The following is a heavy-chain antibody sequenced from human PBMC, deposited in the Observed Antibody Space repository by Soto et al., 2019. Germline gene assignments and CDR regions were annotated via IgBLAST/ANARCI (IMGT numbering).Heavy chain of an antibody. Sequence: QVQLVESGGGVVQPGRSLRLSCAASGFTFSSYAMHWVRQAPGKGLEWVAVISYDGSTKYYADSVKGRFTISRDNSKNTLYLQMNSLRADDTAVYYCARVPSSSGRAHFDYWGQGTLVTVSS. CDR2: ISYDGSTK. D-gene: IGHD2-15*01. V-gene: IGHV3-30-3*01. CDR1: GFTFSSYA. J-gene: IGHJ4*02. CDR3: ARVPSSSGRAHFDY.